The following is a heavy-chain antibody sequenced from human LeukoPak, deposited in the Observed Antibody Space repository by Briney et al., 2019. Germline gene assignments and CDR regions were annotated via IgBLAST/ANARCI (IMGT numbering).Heavy chain of an antibody. J-gene: IGHJ2*01. CDR2: IYTRGST. CDR3: ARVSSSWYQDWYFDL. Sequence: SETLSLTCTVSGGSISSYDWSWIRQPAGKRLEWIGRIYTRGSTNYNPSLKSRVIMSVDTSKNQFSLKLSSVTAADTAVYYCARVSSSWYQDWYFDLWGRGTLVTVSS. CDR1: GGSISSYD. D-gene: IGHD6-13*01. V-gene: IGHV4-4*07.